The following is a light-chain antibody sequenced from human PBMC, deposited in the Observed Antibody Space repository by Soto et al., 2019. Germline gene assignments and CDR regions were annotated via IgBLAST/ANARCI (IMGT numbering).Light chain of an antibody. CDR1: QSVRDS. V-gene: IGKV3-11*01. Sequence: IVLTQSPATLSLSPGERATLSCRASQSVRDSLAWYQQKPGQAPRLLIFDASNRATGIPARFSGSGSGPDFILTISSLEPEDFAVYFSQPGPYWLTFGGVTSVEIK. CDR3: QPGPYWLT. CDR2: DAS. J-gene: IGKJ4*01.